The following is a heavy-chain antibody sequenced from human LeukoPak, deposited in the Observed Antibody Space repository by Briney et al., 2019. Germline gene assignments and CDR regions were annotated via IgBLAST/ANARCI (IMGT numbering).Heavy chain of an antibody. CDR1: GGSFSGYY. CDR3: ARGGYYAPSKPYNWFDP. CDR2: INHSGST. Sequence: SETLSLTCAVYGGSFSGYYWSWIRQPPGKGLEWIGEINHSGSTNYNPSLKSRVTISVDRSKNQFSLKLSSVTAADTAVYYCARGGYYAPSKPYNWFDPWGQGTLVTVSS. J-gene: IGHJ5*02. D-gene: IGHD3-3*01. V-gene: IGHV4-34*01.